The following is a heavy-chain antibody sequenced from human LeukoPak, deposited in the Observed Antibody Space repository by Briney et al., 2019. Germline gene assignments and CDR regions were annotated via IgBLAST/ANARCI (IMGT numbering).Heavy chain of an antibody. Sequence: EASVKVSCKASGYTFTGYYMHWVRQAPGQGLEWMGVINPSGGSTNYAQKFQGRVTMTRDTYTSTVYMEMSSLRSEDTAVYYCARDSTVTTFRGCVDPWGQGTLVTVSS. J-gene: IGHJ5*02. D-gene: IGHD4-17*01. CDR1: GYTFTGYY. V-gene: IGHV1-46*01. CDR2: INPSGGST. CDR3: ARDSTVTTFRGCVDP.